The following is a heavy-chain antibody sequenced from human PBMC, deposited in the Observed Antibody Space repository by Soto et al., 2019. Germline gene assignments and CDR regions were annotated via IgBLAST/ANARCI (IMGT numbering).Heavy chain of an antibody. CDR1: GGSISSGDFY. V-gene: IGHV4-30-4*01. CDR2: IYYSGST. J-gene: IGHJ4*02. D-gene: IGHD2-21*02. Sequence: PSETLSLTCTVSGGSISSGDFYWSWIRQPPGKGLELIGNIYYSGSTYYNPSLRSRAIMSVDTSQNQFSLKLSSLTAADTAVYFCARADDFNDRFDYWGQGALVTVSS. CDR3: ARADDFNDRFDY.